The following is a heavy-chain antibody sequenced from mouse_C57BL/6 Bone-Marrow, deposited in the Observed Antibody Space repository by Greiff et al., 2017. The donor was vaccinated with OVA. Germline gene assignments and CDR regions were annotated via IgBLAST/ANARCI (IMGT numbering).Heavy chain of an antibody. CDR3: ARSGYYGSSYDAMDY. D-gene: IGHD1-1*01. Sequence: VQLQQSGAELVRPGTSVKVSCKASGYAFTNYLIEWVKQRPGQGLEWIGVINPGSGGTNYNEKFKGKATLTADKSSSTAYMQLSSLTSEDSAVYFGARSGYYGSSYDAMDYWGQGTSVTVSS. CDR2: INPGSGGT. J-gene: IGHJ4*01. V-gene: IGHV1-54*01. CDR1: GYAFTNYL.